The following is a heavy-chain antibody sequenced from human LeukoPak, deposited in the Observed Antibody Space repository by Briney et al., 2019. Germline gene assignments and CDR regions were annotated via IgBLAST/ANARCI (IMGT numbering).Heavy chain of an antibody. Sequence: GGSLRLSCTASGFTFSGYSMNWIRQAPGKGLEWVSSFGTRSTSVYHAGSVKGRFAISRDNAKNLLYLQMNSLRAEDTALYYCAREVSEGFDFWGQGTLVTVSS. V-gene: IGHV3-21*01. CDR2: FGTRSTSV. J-gene: IGHJ4*02. CDR3: AREVSEGFDF. CDR1: GFTFSGYS. D-gene: IGHD3-22*01.